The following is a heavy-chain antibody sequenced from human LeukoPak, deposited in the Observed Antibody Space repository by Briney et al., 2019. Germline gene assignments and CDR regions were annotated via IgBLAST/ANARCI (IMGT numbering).Heavy chain of an antibody. Sequence: GGSLRHSCAASGFTFSTYAMHWVRQAPGKGLEWVAIISYDGTNKYYADSVKGRFTISRDNSKNTLYLQMNSLRAEDTAVYYCARDDPYSSGWYIVFDIWGQGTMVTVSS. CDR3: ARDDPYSSGWYIVFDI. D-gene: IGHD6-19*01. V-gene: IGHV3-30-3*01. CDR2: ISYDGTNK. J-gene: IGHJ3*02. CDR1: GFTFSTYA.